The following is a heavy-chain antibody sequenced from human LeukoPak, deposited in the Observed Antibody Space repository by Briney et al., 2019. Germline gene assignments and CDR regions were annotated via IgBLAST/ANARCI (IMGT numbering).Heavy chain of an antibody. Sequence: GGSLRLSCAASGFTFSSYELNWVRQAPGKGLEWVSYIGASGRAIYYADSVKGRFTISRDNAKNSLYLQMNSLRAEDTAVYYCARDGKGRNRIGYYFDYWGQGTLVTVSS. CDR1: GFTFSSYE. D-gene: IGHD3-10*01. CDR2: IGASGRAI. CDR3: ARDGKGRNRIGYYFDY. J-gene: IGHJ4*02. V-gene: IGHV3-48*03.